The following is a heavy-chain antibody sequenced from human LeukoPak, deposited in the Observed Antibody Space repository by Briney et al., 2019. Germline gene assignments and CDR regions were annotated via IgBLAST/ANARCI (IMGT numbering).Heavy chain of an antibody. CDR3: AKAGYGSGSYYTLSHFDY. J-gene: IGHJ4*02. CDR1: GFTFSSYA. CDR2: ISGSGGST. Sequence: GASLRLSCAASGFTFSSYAMSSVRQAPGKGLEWVSAISGSGGSTYYADSVKGRFTISRDNSKNTLYLQMNSLRAEDTAVYYCAKAGYGSGSYYTLSHFDYWGQGTLVTVAS. V-gene: IGHV3-23*01. D-gene: IGHD3-10*01.